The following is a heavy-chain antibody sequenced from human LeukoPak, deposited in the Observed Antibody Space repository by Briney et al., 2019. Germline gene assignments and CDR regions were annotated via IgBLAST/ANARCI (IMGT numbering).Heavy chain of an antibody. D-gene: IGHD3-10*01. J-gene: IGHJ5*02. V-gene: IGHV4-59*08. CDR2: IYYSGST. Sequence: SETLSLTCTVSGGAISSYYWSWIRQPPGKGLEWVGYIYYSGSTTYNPSLKSRVTISVDPSKNQFSLKLSSVTAADTAVYYCARLRANPGYNWFDPWGQGTLVTVSS. CDR3: ARLRANPGYNWFDP. CDR1: GGAISSYY.